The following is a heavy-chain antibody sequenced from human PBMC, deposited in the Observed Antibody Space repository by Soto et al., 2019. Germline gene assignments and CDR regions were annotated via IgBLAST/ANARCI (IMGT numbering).Heavy chain of an antibody. CDR1: GFTFSSYA. Sequence: PGGSLRLSCAASGFTFSSYAMSWVRQAPGKGLEWVSANSGSGGSTYYADSVKGRFTISRDNSKNTLYLQMNSLRAEDTAVYYCAKDRLRYFDWLPPNDYWGQGTLVTVSS. CDR3: AKDRLRYFDWLPPNDY. D-gene: IGHD3-9*01. V-gene: IGHV3-23*01. J-gene: IGHJ4*02. CDR2: NSGSGGST.